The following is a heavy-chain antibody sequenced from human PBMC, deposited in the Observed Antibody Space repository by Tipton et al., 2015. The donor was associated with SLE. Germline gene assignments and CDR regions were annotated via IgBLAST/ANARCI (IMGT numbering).Heavy chain of an antibody. Sequence: TLSLTCAVSGYSISSGYYWGWIRQPPGKGLEWIGSIYHSGGTYYNPSLKSRVTISVDTSKNPFSLKLSSVTAADTAVYYCARDPGIAVAGGDYWGQGTLVTVSS. D-gene: IGHD6-19*01. V-gene: IGHV4-38-2*02. CDR1: GYSISSGYY. CDR2: IYHSGGT. J-gene: IGHJ4*02. CDR3: ARDPGIAVAGGDY.